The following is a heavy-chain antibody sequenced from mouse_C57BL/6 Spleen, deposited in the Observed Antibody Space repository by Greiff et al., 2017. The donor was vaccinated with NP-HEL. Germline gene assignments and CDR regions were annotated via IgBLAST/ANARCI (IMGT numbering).Heavy chain of an antibody. CDR3: TSELGRTHYFDY. V-gene: IGHV1-15*01. D-gene: IGHD4-1*01. CDR1: GYTFTDYE. J-gene: IGHJ2*01. Sequence: QVQLQQSGAELVRPGASVTLSCKASGYTFTDYEMHWVKQTPVHGLEWIGAIDPETGGSAYNQKFKGKAILTADKSSSTAYMELRSLTSEDSAVYYCTSELGRTHYFDYWGQGTTRTVSS. CDR2: IDPETGGS.